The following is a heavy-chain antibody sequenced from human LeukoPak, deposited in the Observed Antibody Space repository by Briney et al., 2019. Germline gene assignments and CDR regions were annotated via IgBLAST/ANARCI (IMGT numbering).Heavy chain of an antibody. D-gene: IGHD2-21*01. Sequence: GGSQRLSCAASGFTISSNYMSWVRQAPGKGLEWVSFVYGGASTNYADSVKGRFTISRDNSKNTLYLQMNSLRAEDTAVYYCARGIWSARTVDNYLDSWGQGTLVTVSS. J-gene: IGHJ4*02. CDR3: ARGIWSARTVDNYLDS. CDR1: GFTISSNY. V-gene: IGHV3-53*01. CDR2: VYGGAST.